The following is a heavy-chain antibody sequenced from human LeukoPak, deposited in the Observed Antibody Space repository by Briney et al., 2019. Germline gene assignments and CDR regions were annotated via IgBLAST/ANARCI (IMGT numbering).Heavy chain of an antibody. J-gene: IGHJ6*02. CDR3: ARDPLRAVTTDPYYYYGMDV. V-gene: IGHV1-46*01. D-gene: IGHD4-17*01. CDR2: INPSGGST. Sequence: ASVKVSCKASGYTFTSYYMHWVRQAPGQGLEWMGIINPSGGSTSYAQKFQGRVTMTRDTSTSTVYMELSSLRSEDTAVYYCARDPLRAVTTDPYYYYGMDVWGQGTTVTVSS. CDR1: GYTFTSYY.